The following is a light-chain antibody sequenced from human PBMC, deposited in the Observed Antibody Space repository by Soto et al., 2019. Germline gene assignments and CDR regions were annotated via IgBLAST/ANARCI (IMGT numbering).Light chain of an antibody. CDR3: QQSYITTYT. CDR2: AAS. J-gene: IGKJ2*01. CDR1: QSISVH. V-gene: IGKV1-39*01. Sequence: DIQMTQSPSSLSASVGDTVTSTCRASQSISVHLNWYQQKPGKVPKLLIYAASNLQSGVPLRFSGSGSETDFALTISSLQHEDFATYYCQQSYITTYTFGQGTKLEIK.